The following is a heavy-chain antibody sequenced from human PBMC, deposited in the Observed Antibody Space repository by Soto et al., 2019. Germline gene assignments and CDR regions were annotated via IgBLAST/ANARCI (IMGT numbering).Heavy chain of an antibody. CDR2: ISYDGSNK. CDR1: GFTFSSYA. CDR3: ARDRAGWELPPYGMDV. V-gene: IGHV3-30-3*01. Sequence: GGSLRLSCAASGFTFSSYAMHWVRQAPGKGLEWVAVISYDGSNKYYADSVKGRFTISRDNSKNTLYLQMNSLRAEDTAVYYCARDRAGWELPPYGMDVWGQGTTVTVSS. J-gene: IGHJ6*02. D-gene: IGHD1-26*01.